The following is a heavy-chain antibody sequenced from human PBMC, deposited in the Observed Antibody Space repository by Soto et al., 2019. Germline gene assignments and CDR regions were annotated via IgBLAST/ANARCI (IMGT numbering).Heavy chain of an antibody. D-gene: IGHD1-1*01. CDR1: GFTFSGKKY. J-gene: IGHJ3*02. CDR3: ATWFQREHCFDI. CDR2: LYHTDGT. V-gene: IGHV3-53*01. Sequence: GGSLRLSCEASGFTFSGKKYLTWVRQAPGKGLEWVSALYHTDGTFYADSVKGRFTISKENSKNTFYLQLNSLRPDDTAVYYCATWFQREHCFDIWGLGTVATVSS.